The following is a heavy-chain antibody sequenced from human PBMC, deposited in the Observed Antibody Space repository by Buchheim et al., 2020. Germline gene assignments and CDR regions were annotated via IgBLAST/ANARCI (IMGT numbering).Heavy chain of an antibody. J-gene: IGHJ6*02. D-gene: IGHD3-10*01. V-gene: IGHV4-30-4*01. CDR3: ARDQVTMVRGAHYYYYGMDV. Sequence: QMQLQESGPGLVKPSQTLSLTCTVSGGSISSGDYYWRWIRQPPGKGLEWIGYIYYSGSTYYNPSLKSRVTISVDTSKNQFSLKLSSVTAADTAVYYCARDQVTMVRGAHYYYYGMDVWGQGTT. CDR1: GGSISSGDYY. CDR2: IYYSGST.